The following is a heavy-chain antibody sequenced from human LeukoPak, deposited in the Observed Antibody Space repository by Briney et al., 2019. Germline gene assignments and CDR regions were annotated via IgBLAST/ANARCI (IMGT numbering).Heavy chain of an antibody. CDR2: ISGSGGST. Sequence: GGSPRLSCAASGFTFSSYAMSWVRQAPGKGLEWVSAISGSGGSTYYADSVKGRFTISRDNSKNTLYLQMNSLRAEDTAVYYCAKQSSRLYYYDSSGYYGYWGQGTLVTVSS. D-gene: IGHD3-22*01. J-gene: IGHJ4*02. CDR3: AKQSSRLYYYDSSGYYGY. V-gene: IGHV3-23*01. CDR1: GFTFSSYA.